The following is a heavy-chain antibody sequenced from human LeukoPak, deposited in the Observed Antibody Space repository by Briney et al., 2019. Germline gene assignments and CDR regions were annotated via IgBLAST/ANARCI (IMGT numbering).Heavy chain of an antibody. CDR2: IYTSGST. CDR1: GGSISSYY. Sequence: SETLSLTCTVSGGSISSYYWSWIRQPPGKGLEWIGYIYTSGSTNYNPSHKSRVTISVDTSKNQFSLKLSSVTAADTAVYYCARHLQWFDYWGQGTLVTVSS. D-gene: IGHD4-11*01. J-gene: IGHJ4*02. V-gene: IGHV4-4*09. CDR3: ARHLQWFDY.